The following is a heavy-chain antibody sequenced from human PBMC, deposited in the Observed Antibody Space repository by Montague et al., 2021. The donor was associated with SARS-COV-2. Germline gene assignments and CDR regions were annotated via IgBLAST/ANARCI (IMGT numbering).Heavy chain of an antibody. Sequence: SETLSLTCTVSGGSISSYYWSWIRQPPGRGLQWIGYISYSGSTNYNPSLKSRVTISVDTSKNQLSLKLSSVTAADTAVYFCARGGIAARRHYFGYWGQGTLVTVSS. V-gene: IGHV4-59*12. CDR3: ARGGIAARRHYFGY. CDR2: ISYSGST. J-gene: IGHJ4*02. D-gene: IGHD6-6*01. CDR1: GGSISSYY.